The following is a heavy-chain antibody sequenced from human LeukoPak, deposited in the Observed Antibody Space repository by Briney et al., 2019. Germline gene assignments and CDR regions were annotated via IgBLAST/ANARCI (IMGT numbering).Heavy chain of an antibody. CDR3: ARGLSILTGYYSWFDP. V-gene: IGHV4-59*01. Sequence: SETLSLTCAVYGGSFSGYYWSWIRQPPGKGLEWIGYIYYSGSTNYNPSLKSRVTISVDTSKNQFSLKLSSVTAADTAVYYCARGLSILTGYYSWFDPWGQGTLVTVSS. CDR1: GGSFSGYY. J-gene: IGHJ5*02. D-gene: IGHD3-9*01. CDR2: IYYSGST.